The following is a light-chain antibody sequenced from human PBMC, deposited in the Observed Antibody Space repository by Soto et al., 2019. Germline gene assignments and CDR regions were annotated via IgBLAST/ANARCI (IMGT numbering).Light chain of an antibody. Sequence: DIVMTQSPATLSVSPGERATLSCRASQNVNSNLAWYQQKPGQAPRLLIYGASTRATDIPVRFSGSGSGTEFTLTISSLQSEDFAIYYCQQYNDWPPLTFGGGTKVEIK. V-gene: IGKV3-15*01. CDR3: QQYNDWPPLT. CDR2: GAS. J-gene: IGKJ4*01. CDR1: QNVNSN.